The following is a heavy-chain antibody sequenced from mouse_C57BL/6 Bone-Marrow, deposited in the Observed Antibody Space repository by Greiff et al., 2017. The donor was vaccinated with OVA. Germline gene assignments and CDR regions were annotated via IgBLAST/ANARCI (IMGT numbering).Heavy chain of an antibody. Sequence: EVQGVESGGGLVQPGGSLSLSCAASGFTFTDYYMSWVRQPPGKALEWLGFIRNKANGYTTEYSASVKGRFTISRDNSQSILYLQMNALRAEDSATYYCASLGYLYYYAMDYWGQGTSVTVSS. J-gene: IGHJ4*01. CDR2: IRNKANGYTT. CDR3: ASLGYLYYYAMDY. D-gene: IGHD5-1*01. V-gene: IGHV7-3*01. CDR1: GFTFTDYY.